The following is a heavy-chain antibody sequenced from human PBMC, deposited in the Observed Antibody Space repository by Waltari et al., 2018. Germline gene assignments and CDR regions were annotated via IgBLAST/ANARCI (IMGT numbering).Heavy chain of an antibody. J-gene: IGHJ4*02. CDR2: IYTMRST. V-gene: IGHV4-61*09. CDR3: AALTTVTTTFFDY. CDR1: GGSISSGSYY. D-gene: IGHD4-17*01. Sequence: QVQLQESGPGLVKPSQTLSLTCTVSGGSISSGSYYWSWIRQPAGKGLEWIGYIYTMRSTNYDHSLKSRVTISVDTSKNQFSLKLSSVTAADTAVYYCAALTTVTTTFFDYWGQGTLVTVSS.